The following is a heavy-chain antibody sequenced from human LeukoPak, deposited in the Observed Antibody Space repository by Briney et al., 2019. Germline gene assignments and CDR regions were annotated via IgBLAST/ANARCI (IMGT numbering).Heavy chain of an antibody. J-gene: IGHJ4*02. D-gene: IGHD4-23*01. CDR2: INTIKCYT. V-gene: IGHV1-18*01. Sequence: ASVKVSCKASGYTLTNYNISWVRQAPGQGLEWMGWINTIKCYTLYAQKLQGRVTMTADTSTNTAYMELRSLRFDDTAVYYCAREFGHCYGDNCFYFFDTWGQGFRVTVSS. CDR3: AREFGHCYGDNCFYFFDT. CDR1: GYTLTNYN.